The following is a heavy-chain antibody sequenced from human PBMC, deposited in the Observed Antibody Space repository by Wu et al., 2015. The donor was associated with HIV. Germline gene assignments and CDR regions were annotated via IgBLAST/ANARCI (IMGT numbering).Heavy chain of an antibody. CDR1: GYTFTGYY. V-gene: IGHV1-2*02. Sequence: QVQLVQSGAEVKKPGASVKVSCKASGYTFTGYYMHWVRQAPGQGLEWMGWINPNSGGTNYVQKFQGRVTMTRDTSISTAYMELSRLRSDDTAVYYCARADRTEITYYYDSTGWFDPWGQGTLVTVSS. CDR2: INPNSGGT. D-gene: IGHD3-22*01. CDR3: ARADRTEITYYYDSTGWFDP. J-gene: IGHJ5*02.